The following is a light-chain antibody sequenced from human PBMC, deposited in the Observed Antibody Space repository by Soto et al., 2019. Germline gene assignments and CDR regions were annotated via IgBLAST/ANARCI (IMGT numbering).Light chain of an antibody. CDR2: TND. CDR3: AAWDDSLNGYV. J-gene: IGLJ1*01. Sequence: QSVLTQPPSASGTPGQRVTISFSGRSSNIGNNTVNWYQQPPGTAPKLLIYTNDQRPSGVPDRFSGSKSGTSASLAISGLQSEDEADYFCAAWDDSLNGYVFATGTKLTVL. V-gene: IGLV1-44*01. CDR1: SSNIGNNT.